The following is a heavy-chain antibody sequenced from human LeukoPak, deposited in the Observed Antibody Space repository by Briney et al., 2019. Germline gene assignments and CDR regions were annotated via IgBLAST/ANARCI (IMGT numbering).Heavy chain of an antibody. Sequence: SETLSLTCAVYGGSFSGYYWSWIRQPPGKGLEWIGEINHSGSTNYNPSLKSRVTISVDTSKNQFSLKLSSVTAADTAVYYCARVNGYCSGGRCYDAFDISGQGTMVTVSS. CDR3: ARVNGYCSGGRCYDAFDI. V-gene: IGHV4-34*01. CDR2: INHSGST. J-gene: IGHJ3*02. D-gene: IGHD2-15*01. CDR1: GGSFSGYY.